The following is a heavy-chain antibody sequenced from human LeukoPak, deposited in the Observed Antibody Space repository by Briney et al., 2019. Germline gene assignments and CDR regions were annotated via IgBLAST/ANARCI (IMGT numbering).Heavy chain of an antibody. CDR2: ISSSGSTI. J-gene: IGHJ3*02. CDR3: ARASGGYSYEDAFDI. CDR1: GFTFSNAW. V-gene: IGHV3-11*04. D-gene: IGHD5-18*01. Sequence: GGSLRLSCAASGFTFSNAWMSWVRQAPGKGLEWVSYISSSGSTIYYADSVKGRFTISRDNAKNSLYLQMNSLRAEDTAVYYCARASGGYSYEDAFDIWGQGTMVTVSS.